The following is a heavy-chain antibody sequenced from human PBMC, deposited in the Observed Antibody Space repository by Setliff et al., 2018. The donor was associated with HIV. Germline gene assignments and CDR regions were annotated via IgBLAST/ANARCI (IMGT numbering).Heavy chain of an antibody. CDR3: ARGRVPGNY. D-gene: IGHD2-2*01. J-gene: IGHJ4*02. Sequence: GGSLRLSCEASGFTFSDHYMTWIRQAPGKGLEWISYIRGDSTSIYYADSVKGRFTSSRDNAKNSLYLQMNSLRAEDTAVYYCARGRVPGNYWGQGTLVTVSS. CDR1: GFTFSDHY. CDR2: IRGDSTSI. V-gene: IGHV3-11*04.